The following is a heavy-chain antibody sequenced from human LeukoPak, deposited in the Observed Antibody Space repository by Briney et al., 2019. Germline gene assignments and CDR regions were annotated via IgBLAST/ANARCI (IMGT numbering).Heavy chain of an antibody. CDR2: ISSSSSYI. Sequence: GGSLRLSCAASGFTFCSYSMNWVRQAPGKGLEWVSSISSSSSYIYYADSVKGRFTISRDNAKNSLYLQMNSLRAEDTAVYYCARDQVVDTFDYWGQGTLVTVSS. D-gene: IGHD5-18*01. CDR3: ARDQVVDTFDY. CDR1: GFTFCSYS. V-gene: IGHV3-21*01. J-gene: IGHJ4*02.